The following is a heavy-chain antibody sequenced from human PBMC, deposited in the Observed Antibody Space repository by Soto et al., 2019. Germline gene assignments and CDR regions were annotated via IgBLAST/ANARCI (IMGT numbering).Heavy chain of an antibody. J-gene: IGHJ3*02. V-gene: IGHV4-31*03. Sequence: QVQLQESGPGLVKPSQTLSLTCTVSGGSISSGGYYWSWIRQHPGKGLEWIGYIYYSGSTYYNPSHKRRVTISGDTYKNQFSLKLSSVTAADTAVYYCATFRGSSRTVTTSHSDAFDIWGPGTLVTVSS. D-gene: IGHD4-17*01. CDR1: GGSISSGGYY. CDR2: IYYSGST. CDR3: ATFRGSSRTVTTSHSDAFDI.